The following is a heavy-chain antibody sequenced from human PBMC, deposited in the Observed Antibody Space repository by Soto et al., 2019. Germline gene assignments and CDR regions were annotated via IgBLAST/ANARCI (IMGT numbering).Heavy chain of an antibody. D-gene: IGHD2-21*02. CDR3: ASPKPHCGGDRPDP. V-gene: IGHV3-74*01. CDR1: GFTFSSYW. CDR2: INSDGSST. J-gene: IGHJ5*02. Sequence: EVQLVESGGGLVQPGGSLRLSCAASGFTFSSYWMHWVRQAPGKGLVWVSRINSDGSSTSYADSVKGRFTISRDNAKNTLYLQRDGLRPEDTAVYHYASPKPHCGGDRPDPSGQVTLVTV.